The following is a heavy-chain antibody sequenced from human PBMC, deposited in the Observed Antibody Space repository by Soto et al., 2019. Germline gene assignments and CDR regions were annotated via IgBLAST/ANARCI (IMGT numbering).Heavy chain of an antibody. D-gene: IGHD2-15*01. V-gene: IGHV3-7*01. J-gene: IGHJ3*02. CDR2: IKQDGSEK. Sequence: VQLVESGGGLVQPGGSLRLSCAASGFTFSSYWMSWVRQAPGKGLEWVANIKQDGSEKYYVDSVKGRFTISRDNAKNSLYLQMNSLRAEDTAVYYCARGTIVVVVAATPSAFDIWGQGTMVTVSS. CDR1: GFTFSSYW. CDR3: ARGTIVVVVAATPSAFDI.